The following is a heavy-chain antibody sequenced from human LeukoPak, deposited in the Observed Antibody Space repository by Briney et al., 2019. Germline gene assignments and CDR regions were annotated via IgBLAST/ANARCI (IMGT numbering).Heavy chain of an antibody. CDR2: IYPGDSDA. J-gene: IGHJ4*02. CDR1: GYSFTSYW. Sequence: GESLKISCKCSGYSFTSYWIGWVRQMPGKGVEWMGIIYPGDSDARYSPSFQGQVTISADKSISTAYLQWSSLRASDTAMYYCARRDYDILTGYYYYFDYWGQGTLVTVSS. D-gene: IGHD3-9*01. CDR3: ARRDYDILTGYYYYFDY. V-gene: IGHV5-51*01.